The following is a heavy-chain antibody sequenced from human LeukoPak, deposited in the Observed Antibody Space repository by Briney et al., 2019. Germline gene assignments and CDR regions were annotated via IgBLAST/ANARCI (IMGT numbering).Heavy chain of an antibody. D-gene: IGHD6-19*01. CDR3: ARGGSSGWWKEGYDY. Sequence: LGGSLRLSCAASGFTFSSYEMNWVRQAPGKGLEWVSYISSSGSTIYYADSVKGRFTISRDNAKNSLYLQMNSLRAEDTAVYYCARGGSSGWWKEGYDYWGQGTLVTVSS. CDR1: GFTFSSYE. V-gene: IGHV3-48*03. J-gene: IGHJ4*02. CDR2: ISSSGSTI.